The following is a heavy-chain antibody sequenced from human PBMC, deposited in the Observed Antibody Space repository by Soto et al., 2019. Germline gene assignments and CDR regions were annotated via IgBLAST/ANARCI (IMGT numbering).Heavy chain of an antibody. CDR1: GFTFSTYE. CDR3: VRHQDTSVWRFDY. CDR2: ISSSGSTI. D-gene: IGHD2-2*01. V-gene: IGHV3-48*03. Sequence: EVQLVESGGGLVQPGGSLRLSCAASGFTFSTYEMNWVRQAPGKGLEWVSYISSSGSTIYYADSVKGRFTISRDNAKNSLYLQMNSLRAEDSAVYYCVRHQDTSVWRFDYWGQGALVTVSS. J-gene: IGHJ4*02.